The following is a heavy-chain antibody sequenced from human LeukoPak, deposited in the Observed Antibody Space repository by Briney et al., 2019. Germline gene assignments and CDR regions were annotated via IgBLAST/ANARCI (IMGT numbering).Heavy chain of an antibody. J-gene: IGHJ4*02. CDR1: GFTVSSDY. CDR2: VYSGGST. V-gene: IGHV3-66*01. CDR3: ARGGGAHCGSNCYRNFDY. Sequence: GGSLRLSCAVSGFTVSSDYMSWVRQAPGEGLEWVSVVYSGGSTYYADSVKGRFTISRDSLKNTLYLQMNSLRAEDTAVYYCARGGGAHCGSNCYRNFDYWGQGTLVTVSS. D-gene: IGHD2-21*02.